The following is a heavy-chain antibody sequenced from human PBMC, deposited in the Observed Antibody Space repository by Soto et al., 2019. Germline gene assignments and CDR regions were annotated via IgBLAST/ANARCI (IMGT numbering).Heavy chain of an antibody. CDR3: AKDLGPPRYCSGGSCYFDY. CDR2: ISGSGGST. V-gene: IGHV3-23*01. D-gene: IGHD2-15*01. CDR1: GFTFSSYA. J-gene: IGHJ4*02. Sequence: EVQLLESGGGLVQPGGSLRLSCAASGFTFSSYAMSWVRQAPGKGLEWVSAISGSGGSTYYADSVKGRFTISRDNSKNTLYLQMNSLRAEDTAVYYCAKDLGPPRYCSGGSCYFDYWGQGTLVTVSS.